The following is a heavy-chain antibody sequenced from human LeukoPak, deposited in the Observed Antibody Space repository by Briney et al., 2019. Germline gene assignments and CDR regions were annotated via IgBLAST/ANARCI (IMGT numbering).Heavy chain of an antibody. CDR3: ASLRLVDY. V-gene: IGHV1-2*02. CDR1: GYTFIGYF. Sequence: ASVKVSCKASGYTFIGYFMHWVRQAPGQGLEWMGWINPNSGGTSYAQKFQGRVTMTRDTSISTAYMELSRLRSDDTAVYYCASLRLVDYWGQGTLVTVSS. CDR2: INPNSGGT. J-gene: IGHJ4*02.